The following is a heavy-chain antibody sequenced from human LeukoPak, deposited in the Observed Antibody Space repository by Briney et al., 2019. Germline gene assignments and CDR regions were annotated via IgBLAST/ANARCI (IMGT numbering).Heavy chain of an antibody. V-gene: IGHV3-30*02. CDR3: AKDSTYYDFWSGYYYFDY. CDR1: GFTFSSYG. D-gene: IGHD3-3*01. J-gene: IGHJ4*02. CDR2: IWYDGSNK. Sequence: PGGSLRLSCAASGFTFSSYGMHWVRQAPGKGLEWVAVIWYDGSNKYYADSVKGRFTISRDNSKNTLYLQMNSLRAEDTAVYYCAKDSTYYDFWSGYYYFDYWGQGTLVTVSS.